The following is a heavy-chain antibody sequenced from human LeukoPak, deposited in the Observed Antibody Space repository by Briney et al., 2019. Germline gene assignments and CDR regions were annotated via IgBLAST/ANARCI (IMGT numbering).Heavy chain of an antibody. Sequence: PGGSLRLSCAASGFTFSSYSMNWVRQAPGKGLEWGSYISSSSSTIYYADSVKGRFTISRDNAKNSLYLQMNSLRAEDTAVYYCARSDALLWFGDYWGQGTLVTVSS. D-gene: IGHD3-10*01. V-gene: IGHV3-48*01. CDR2: ISSSSSTI. J-gene: IGHJ4*02. CDR3: ARSDALLWFGDY. CDR1: GFTFSSYS.